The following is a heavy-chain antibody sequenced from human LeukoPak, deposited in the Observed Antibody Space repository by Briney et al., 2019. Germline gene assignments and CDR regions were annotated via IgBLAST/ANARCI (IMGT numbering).Heavy chain of an antibody. CDR3: AKDIAQGNAFDI. V-gene: IGHV3-43*02. CDR1: GFTFDDYA. J-gene: IGHJ3*02. CDR2: ISGDGGST. Sequence: AGGSLRLSCAASGFTFDDYAMHWVRQAPGKGLEWVSLISGDGGSTYYADSVKGRFTISRDNSKNSLYLQMNSLRTEDTALNYGAKDIAQGNAFDIWGQGTMVTVSS. D-gene: IGHD2-21*01.